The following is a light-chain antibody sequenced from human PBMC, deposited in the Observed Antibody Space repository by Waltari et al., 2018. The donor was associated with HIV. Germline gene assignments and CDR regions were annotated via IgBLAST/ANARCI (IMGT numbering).Light chain of an antibody. CDR2: WAS. CDR3: QQYFSTPWT. V-gene: IGKV4-1*01. CDR1: QSVLYSSNNKNY. Sequence: DIVMTQSPDSLAVSLGERDTINCKSSQSVLYSSNNKNYLAWYQQKPGQPPKLLIYWASTRESGVPDRFSGSESGTDFTLTISSLQAEDVAVYYCQQYFSTPWTFGQGTKVEIK. J-gene: IGKJ1*01.